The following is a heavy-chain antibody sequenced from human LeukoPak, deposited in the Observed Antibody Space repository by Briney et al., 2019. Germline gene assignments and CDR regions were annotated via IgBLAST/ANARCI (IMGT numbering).Heavy chain of an antibody. Sequence: SETLSLTCAVSGYSISSGYYWGWIRQPPGKGLEWIGSIYHSGSTYYNPSLKSRVTISVDTSKNQFSLKLSSVTAADTAVYYCARLGPNVATDYWGQGTLVTASS. CDR2: IYHSGST. D-gene: IGHD1-26*01. V-gene: IGHV4-38-2*01. J-gene: IGHJ4*02. CDR1: GYSISSGYY. CDR3: ARLGPNVATDY.